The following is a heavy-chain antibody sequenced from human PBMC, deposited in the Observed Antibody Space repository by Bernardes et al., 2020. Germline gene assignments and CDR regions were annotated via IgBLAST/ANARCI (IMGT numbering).Heavy chain of an antibody. Sequence: ASVKVSCKASGYTFTSYGFSWVRQAPGQGLEWMGWISAYNCNSHYAQKLQGRVTITTDTSTNTVYMELRSLRSDDTAVYYCARVTVRGVIILDYYYMDVWGKGTTVTVSS. V-gene: IGHV1-18*01. D-gene: IGHD3-10*01. CDR1: GYTFTSYG. CDR3: ARVTVRGVIILDYYYMDV. J-gene: IGHJ6*03. CDR2: ISAYNCNS.